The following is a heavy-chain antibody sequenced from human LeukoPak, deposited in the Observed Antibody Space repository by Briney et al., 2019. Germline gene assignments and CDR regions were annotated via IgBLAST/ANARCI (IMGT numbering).Heavy chain of an antibody. CDR1: GYSFTSYW. CDR3: ASVGPDYYDSSGYDAFDI. CDR2: IYPGDSDT. V-gene: IGHV5-51*01. J-gene: IGHJ3*02. D-gene: IGHD3-22*01. Sequence: GESLKISCKGSGYSFTSYWIGWVRQMPGKGLGWMGIIYPGDSDTRYSPSFQGQVTISADKSISTAYLQWSSLKASDTAMYYCASVGPDYYDSSGYDAFDIWGQGTMVTVSS.